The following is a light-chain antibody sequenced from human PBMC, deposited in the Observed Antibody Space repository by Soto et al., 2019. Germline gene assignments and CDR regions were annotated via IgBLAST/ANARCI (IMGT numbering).Light chain of an antibody. Sequence: IQLTQSPSSLSASVGDRVTITCRASQGISSFLAWYQQKPGRAPKLLIYGASTLQSGVPSRFSGSGSGTDFALTISSLQPEDFATYYCQQLHSFPIAFGPGTKVEIQ. V-gene: IGKV1-9*01. CDR2: GAS. J-gene: IGKJ3*01. CDR3: QQLHSFPIA. CDR1: QGISSF.